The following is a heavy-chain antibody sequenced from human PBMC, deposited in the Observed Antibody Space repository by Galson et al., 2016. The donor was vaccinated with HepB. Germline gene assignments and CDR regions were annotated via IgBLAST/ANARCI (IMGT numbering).Heavy chain of an antibody. D-gene: IGHD3-3*01. V-gene: IGHV1-69*13. J-gene: IGHJ6*02. CDR2: IIPIFGTA. Sequence: SVKVSCKASGGTFSSYAVSWVRQAPGQGLEWMGGIIPIFGTAMYAQKFQGRVTITADDSTSTAYVEVSSLRSEDTAVYYCARDRPTREGVVISFGMDVWGQGTTVTVSS. CDR1: GGTFSSYA. CDR3: ARDRPTREGVVISFGMDV.